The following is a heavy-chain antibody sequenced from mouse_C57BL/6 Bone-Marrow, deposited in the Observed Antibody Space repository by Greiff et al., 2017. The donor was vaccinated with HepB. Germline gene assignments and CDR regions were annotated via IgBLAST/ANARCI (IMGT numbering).Heavy chain of an antibody. V-gene: IGHV14-4*01. J-gene: IGHJ3*01. D-gene: IGHD1-1*01. CDR2: IDPENGDT. CDR3: TTAPLLLRFAY. Sequence: EVQLQQSGAELVRPGASVKLSCTASGFNIKDDYMHWVKQRPEQGLEWIGWIDPENGDTEYASKFQGKATITADTSSNTAYLQLSSLTSEDAAVYCCTTAPLLLRFAYWGQGTLVTVSA. CDR1: GFNIKDDY.